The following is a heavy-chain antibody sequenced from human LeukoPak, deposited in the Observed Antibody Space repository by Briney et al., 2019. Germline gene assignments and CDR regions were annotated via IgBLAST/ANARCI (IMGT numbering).Heavy chain of an antibody. Sequence: GGSLILSCLGSGFTFNEHALHWVRQAPGKGLDWVAIISYDGSENDYADSVKGRFTISRDNSKNTIYLQMNSLTPDDTALYYCVRDRHILRFLDGAFDVWGQGTMVTVSS. J-gene: IGHJ3*01. CDR2: ISYDGSEN. CDR3: VRDRHILRFLDGAFDV. D-gene: IGHD3-3*01. V-gene: IGHV3-30*04. CDR1: GFTFNEHA.